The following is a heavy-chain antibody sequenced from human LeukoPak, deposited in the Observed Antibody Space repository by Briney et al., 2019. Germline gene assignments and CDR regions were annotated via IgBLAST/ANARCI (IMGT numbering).Heavy chain of an antibody. CDR2: ISGSGGST. CDR1: GFTFSSYA. J-gene: IGHJ3*02. D-gene: IGHD1-26*01. CDR3: AKDRGSPDAFDI. V-gene: IGHV3-23*01. Sequence: AGGSLRLSCAASGFTFSSYAMSWVRQAPGKGPEWVSAISGSGGSTYYADSVKGRFTISRDNSKNTLYLQMNSLRAEDTAVYYCAKDRGSPDAFDIWGQGTMVTVSS.